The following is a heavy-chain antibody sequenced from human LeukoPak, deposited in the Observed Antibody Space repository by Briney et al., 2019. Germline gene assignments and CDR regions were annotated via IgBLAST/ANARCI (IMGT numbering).Heavy chain of an antibody. V-gene: IGHV3-43*01. D-gene: IGHD6-13*01. CDR1: GFTFDDYT. Sequence: PGGSLRLSCAASGFTFDDYTVHWVRQPPGKGLEWISLITWDGGTTYYADSVRGRFTISRDNSKNSLFLRMNSLRPEDTALYYCARDRTAEAGNDYYVGVWGNGTTVIVSS. CDR2: ITWDGGTT. CDR3: ARDRTAEAGNDYYVGV. J-gene: IGHJ6*03.